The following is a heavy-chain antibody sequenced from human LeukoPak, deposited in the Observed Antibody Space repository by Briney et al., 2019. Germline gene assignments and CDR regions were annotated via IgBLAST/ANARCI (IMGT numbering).Heavy chain of an antibody. D-gene: IGHD1-14*01. J-gene: IGHJ4*02. Sequence: SETLSLTCTVSGGSISSSSYDWGWIRQPPGKGREWIGSIYYSGSTNYNPSLKSRVTISVDTSKNQFSLKLRSVPAADTAVYYCARKTGTTRPFDYWGQGTLVTVSS. CDR3: ARKTGTTRPFDY. CDR1: GGSISSSSYD. V-gene: IGHV4-39*07. CDR2: IYYSGST.